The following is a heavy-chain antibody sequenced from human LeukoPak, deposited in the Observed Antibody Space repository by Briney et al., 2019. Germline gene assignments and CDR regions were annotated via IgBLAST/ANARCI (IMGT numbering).Heavy chain of an antibody. CDR1: GGSISSCY. D-gene: IGHD3-9*01. CDR2: IYYSGST. CDR3: AIGLRYFEEGFDY. Sequence: SETLSLTCTVSGGSISSCYWSWIRQPPGKGLEWIGYIYYSGSTNYNPSLKSRVTISVDTSKNQFSLKLSSVTAADTAVYYCAIGLRYFEEGFDYWGQGTLVTVSS. V-gene: IGHV4-59*01. J-gene: IGHJ4*02.